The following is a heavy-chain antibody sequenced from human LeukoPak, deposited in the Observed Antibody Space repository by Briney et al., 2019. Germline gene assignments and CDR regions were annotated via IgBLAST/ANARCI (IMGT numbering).Heavy chain of an antibody. CDR2: INPNSGGT. Sequence: ASVKVSCKAFGYGFTSYHIHWVRQAPGQGLEWMGWINPNSGGTNYAQKFQGRVTMTRDTSISTAYMELSRLTSDDTAVYYCARFRTSSTYNWFDPWGQGTLVTVSS. J-gene: IGHJ5*02. V-gene: IGHV1-2*02. CDR3: ARFRTSSTYNWFDP. CDR1: GYGFTSYH. D-gene: IGHD2-8*01.